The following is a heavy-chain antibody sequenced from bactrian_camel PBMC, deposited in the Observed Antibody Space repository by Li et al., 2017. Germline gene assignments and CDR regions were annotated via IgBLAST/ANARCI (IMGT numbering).Heavy chain of an antibody. V-gene: IGHV3S29*01. CDR3: AADPRPGGYCYPEVLSGYNY. CDR2: IDTDGST. D-gene: IGHD2*01. Sequence: QLVESGGGSALAGGSVRLSCAASGFTFCITYMSWVRQAPGKEREGIATIDTDGSTRYADSVKGRFTISKDNAKNTLYLQMNSLKPEDTAMYYCAADPRPGGYCYPEVLSGYNYWGQGTQVTVS. J-gene: IGHJ4*01. CDR1: GFTFCITY.